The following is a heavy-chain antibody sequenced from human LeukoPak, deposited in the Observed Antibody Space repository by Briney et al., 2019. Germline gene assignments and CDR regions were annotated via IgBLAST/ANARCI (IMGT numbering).Heavy chain of an antibody. Sequence: GESLKISCEASGYSFSTLWIAWVRQMPGKGLEWMGIIYPGDSDIRYSPSFEGQVTISADKSISTAYLQWSSLKASDTAMYYCARRGGGYDPVDYWGQGTLVTVSS. V-gene: IGHV5-51*01. D-gene: IGHD5-12*01. CDR1: GYSFSTLW. J-gene: IGHJ4*02. CDR2: IYPGDSDI. CDR3: ARRGGGYDPVDY.